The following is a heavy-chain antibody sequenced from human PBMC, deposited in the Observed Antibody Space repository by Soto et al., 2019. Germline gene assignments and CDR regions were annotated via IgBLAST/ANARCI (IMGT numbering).Heavy chain of an antibody. D-gene: IGHD6-13*01. CDR2: ISYDGGDE. J-gene: IGHJ4*02. Sequence: PWGSLRLSCAASAFTFSSYAMHWVRQAPGKGLEWVAAISYDGGDEYYADSVKGRFTISRDNSKNTLYLQMNSLRAEDTALYYCARHPGIGAAERFTGIDYWGQGTLVTGSS. CDR1: AFTFSSYA. V-gene: IGHV3-30-3*01. CDR3: ARHPGIGAAERFTGIDY.